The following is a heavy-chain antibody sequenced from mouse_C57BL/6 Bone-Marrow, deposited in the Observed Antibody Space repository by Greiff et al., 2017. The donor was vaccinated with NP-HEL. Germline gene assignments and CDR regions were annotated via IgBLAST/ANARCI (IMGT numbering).Heavy chain of an antibody. CDR3: ARSHYGSSSYWYFDV. CDR2: IYPGSGST. J-gene: IGHJ1*03. Sequence: QVQLQQPGAELVKPGASVKMSCKASGYTFTSYWITWVKQRPGQGLEWIGDIYPGSGSTNYNEKFKSKATLTVDTSSSTAYMQLSSLTSEDSAVYYCARSHYGSSSYWYFDVWGTGTTVTASS. V-gene: IGHV1-55*01. D-gene: IGHD1-1*01. CDR1: GYTFTSYW.